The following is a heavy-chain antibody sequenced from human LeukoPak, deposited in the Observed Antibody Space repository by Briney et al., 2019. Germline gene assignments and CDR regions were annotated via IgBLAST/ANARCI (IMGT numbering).Heavy chain of an antibody. V-gene: IGHV4-34*01. D-gene: IGHD3-3*01. J-gene: IGHJ4*02. CDR3: AKRRFWRNGYFDY. CDR2: INHSGST. CDR1: GGSFSGYY. Sequence: SETLSLTCAVYGGSFSGYYWSWIRQPPGKGLEWIGEINHSGSTNYNPSLKSRVTISVDTSKNQFSLKLSSVTAADTAVYYCAKRRFWRNGYFDYWGQGTLVTVSS.